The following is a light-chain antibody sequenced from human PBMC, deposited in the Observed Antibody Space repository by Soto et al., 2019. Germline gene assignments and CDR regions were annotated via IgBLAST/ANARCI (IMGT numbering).Light chain of an antibody. J-gene: IGLJ1*01. CDR2: EVR. V-gene: IGLV2-14*01. CDR1: SSDIGAYNY. CDR3: TSYTSSSSYV. Sequence: QSALTQPASVSGSPGQSITISCTGTSSDIGAYNYVSWYQQHPGKTPKLMIYEVRDRPSGVSNRFSGSKSGNTASLTISGLQAEDEADYYCTSYTSSSSYVFGTGTKLPS.